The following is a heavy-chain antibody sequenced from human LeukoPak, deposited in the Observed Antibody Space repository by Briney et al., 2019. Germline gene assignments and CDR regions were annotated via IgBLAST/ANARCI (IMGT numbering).Heavy chain of an antibody. CDR2: INPNSGGT. CDR1: GYTFTGYY. CDR3: ARERLHCSGGSCYSVSSWFDP. V-gene: IGHV1-2*02. Sequence: ASVKVSCKASGYTFTGYYMHWVRQAPGQGLEWMGWINPNSGGTNYAQKFQGRVTMTRDTSISTAYMELSRLRSDDTAVYYCARERLHCSGGSCYSVSSWFDPWGQGTLVTVSS. J-gene: IGHJ5*02. D-gene: IGHD2-15*01.